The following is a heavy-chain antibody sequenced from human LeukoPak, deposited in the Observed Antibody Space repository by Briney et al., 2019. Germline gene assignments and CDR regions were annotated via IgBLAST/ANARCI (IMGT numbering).Heavy chain of an antibody. D-gene: IGHD3-22*01. CDR2: IWHDGSND. V-gene: IGHV3-33*06. CDR1: GFIFSSYG. Sequence: PGGSLRLSCAASGFIFSSYGMHWVRQAPGKGLEWVARIWHDGSNDDYADSVKGRFPISRDNSKNTLYLQMNSLRAEDTAIYYCAKVTGDYYDTSGAFDYWGQGTLVTVSS. CDR3: AKVTGDYYDTSGAFDY. J-gene: IGHJ4*02.